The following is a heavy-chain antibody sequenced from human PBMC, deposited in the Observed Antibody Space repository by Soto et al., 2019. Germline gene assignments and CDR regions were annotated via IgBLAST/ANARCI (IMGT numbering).Heavy chain of an antibody. CDR1: GFTFSTYS. Sequence: EVQLVEAGGGLVQPGGSLRLSCAASGFTFSTYSMNWVRQAPGKGLEWVSYISSSRTTIYYTDSVKGRFTVSRDNAKNSLCVQMNSLRDEDTAVYYCARKVGTTLFDYWGQGTLVTVSS. CDR2: ISSSRTTI. V-gene: IGHV3-48*02. CDR3: ARKVGTTLFDY. J-gene: IGHJ4*02. D-gene: IGHD1-26*01.